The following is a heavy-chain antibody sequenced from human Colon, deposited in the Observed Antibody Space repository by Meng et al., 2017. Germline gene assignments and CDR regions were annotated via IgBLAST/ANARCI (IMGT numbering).Heavy chain of an antibody. V-gene: IGHV4-4*02. D-gene: IGHD4-23*01. CDR3: ARHGGYYQDF. J-gene: IGHJ4*02. Sequence: QVQLQESGPGLVKPSVTRSFACSVSGASVSVNSYWSWVRQPPGRGLEWIGQIDHRGSAYYRPSLNSRVTMSLDKSRNQFSLRLTSVTAADTAVYYCARHGGYYQDFWGQGTLVTVSS. CDR2: IDHRGSA. CDR1: GASVSVNSY.